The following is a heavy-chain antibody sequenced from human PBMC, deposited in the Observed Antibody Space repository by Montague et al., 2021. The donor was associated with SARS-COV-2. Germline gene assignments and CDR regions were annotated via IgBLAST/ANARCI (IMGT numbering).Heavy chain of an antibody. D-gene: IGHD2-21*01. J-gene: IGHJ2*01. CDR2: IYYSGSVTT. CDR3: ARRGGGEVFARFMYWYFDV. CDR1: GGSINNYY. Sequence: SETLSLTCSVSGGSINNYYWGWVRQSPGKGLEWIGYIYYSGSVTTXYNPSLKSRVSISADTSGNQFSLKLTSVTAADTAVYYCARRGGGEVFARFMYWYFDVWSRGSLVTVSS. V-gene: IGHV4-59*13.